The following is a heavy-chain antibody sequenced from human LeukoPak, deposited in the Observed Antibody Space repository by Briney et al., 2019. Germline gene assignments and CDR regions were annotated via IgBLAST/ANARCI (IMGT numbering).Heavy chain of an antibody. J-gene: IGHJ6*03. V-gene: IGHV3-7*01. Sequence: GGSLRLSCEASGFIFSSFAMTWVRQAPGKGLEWVANINHDGRQISNVDSVKGRFTISRDHANNSLHLQMSSLRAEDTAVYYCVRDYFYYMDVWGKGTTVTVSS. CDR1: GFIFSSFA. CDR3: VRDYFYYMDV. CDR2: INHDGRQI.